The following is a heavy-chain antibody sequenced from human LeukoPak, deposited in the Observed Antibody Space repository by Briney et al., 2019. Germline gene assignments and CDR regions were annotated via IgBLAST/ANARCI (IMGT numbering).Heavy chain of an antibody. CDR3: ARGVHIKPYYDFWSGYSERNFDY. D-gene: IGHD3-3*01. J-gene: IGHJ4*02. CDR1: GGSISSYY. Sequence: SETLSLTCTVSGGSISSYYWSWIRQPPGKGLEWIGYIYYSGSTNYNPSLKSRVTISVDTSKNQFSLKLSSVTAADTAVYYCARGVHIKPYYDFWSGYSERNFDYWGQGTLVTVSS. V-gene: IGHV4-59*12. CDR2: IYYSGST.